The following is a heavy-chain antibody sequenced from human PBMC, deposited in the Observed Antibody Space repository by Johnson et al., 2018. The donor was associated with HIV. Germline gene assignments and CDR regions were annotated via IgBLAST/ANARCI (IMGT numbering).Heavy chain of an antibody. Sequence: EQLVESGGGEVRPGGSLRLSCAASGFSFDDYGMSWVRQAAGKGLEWVSGINWNGGSTYYADSVKGRFTISRDNSKNTLYLQMNSLRAEDTAVYYCASLAVRGSAGAFDIWGQGTLVTVSS. CDR2: INWNGGST. CDR3: ASLAVRGSAGAFDI. CDR1: GFSFDDYG. D-gene: IGHD3-10*01. J-gene: IGHJ3*02. V-gene: IGHV3-20*04.